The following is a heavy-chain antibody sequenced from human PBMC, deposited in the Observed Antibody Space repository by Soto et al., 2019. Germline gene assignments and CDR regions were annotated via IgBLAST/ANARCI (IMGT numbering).Heavy chain of an antibody. Sequence: EVQLVESGGGLVRPGGSLRLSCEASGFTFSSYWMHWVRQAPGKGLVWVSRMNEDGGTRDYADSVKGRFTISRDNAKNTLYLQVNSLRVEDTAVYYCASDLSGRADVWGQGTTVIVSS. CDR3: ASDLSGRADV. D-gene: IGHD3-10*01. CDR1: GFTFSSYW. V-gene: IGHV3-74*02. J-gene: IGHJ6*02. CDR2: MNEDGGTR.